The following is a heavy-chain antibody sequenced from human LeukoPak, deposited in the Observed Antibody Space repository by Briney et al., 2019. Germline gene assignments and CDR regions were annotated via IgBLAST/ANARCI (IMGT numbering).Heavy chain of an antibody. CDR1: GFTFSSYW. CDR3: YGANAEH. J-gene: IGHJ1*01. V-gene: IGHV3-74*03. CDR2: INTDGSST. Sequence: PGRSLRLSCAASGFTFSSYWMHWVRQAPGKGLVWVSGINTDGSSTMYADSVKGRFTIARDNAKNTLYLQMNSLRAEDTAVYYCYGANAEHWGQGTLVTVSS. D-gene: IGHD4-23*01.